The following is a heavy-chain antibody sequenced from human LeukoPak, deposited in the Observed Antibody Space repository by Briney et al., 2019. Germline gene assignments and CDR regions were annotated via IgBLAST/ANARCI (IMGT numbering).Heavy chain of an antibody. CDR1: GFTFSSYA. J-gene: IGHJ4*02. V-gene: IGHV3-23*01. D-gene: IGHD6-19*01. CDR3: AIRPGVAGTRPVDY. CDR2: ISGSGGST. Sequence: PGGSLRLSCAASGFTFSSYAMSWVRQAPGKGLEWVSAISGSGGSTDYADSVKGRFTISRDNSKNTLYLQMNSLRAEDTAVYYCAIRPGVAGTRPVDYWGQGTLVTVSS.